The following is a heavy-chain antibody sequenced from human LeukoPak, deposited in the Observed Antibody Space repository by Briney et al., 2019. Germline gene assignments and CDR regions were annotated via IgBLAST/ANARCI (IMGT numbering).Heavy chain of an antibody. CDR2: MNPKNGDI. CDR3: LRDVHNWNGDY. CDR1: GYTFTGYN. J-gene: IGHJ4*02. Sequence: ASVKVSCKASGYTFTGYNMHWVRQAPGQGLEWMGWMNPKNGDISYAQKFQGRVTMTRDTSISTAYMELSRLTYDDTAVYFCLRDVHNWNGDYWGQGTLVTVSS. V-gene: IGHV1-2*02. D-gene: IGHD1-1*01.